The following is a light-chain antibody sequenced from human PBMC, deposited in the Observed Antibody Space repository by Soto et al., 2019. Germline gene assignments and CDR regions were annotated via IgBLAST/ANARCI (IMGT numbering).Light chain of an antibody. CDR3: QQYDNSPIT. CDR2: GAS. CDR1: VMISTY. Sequence: EIVLTQSPVTLSLSPGQRATLSCRASVMISTYVAWYQQKPGQAPRLLIYGASSRATGIPDRFSGTGSETDFTLTISRLEPEDFAVYYCQQYDNSPITFGQGTRLEIK. V-gene: IGKV3-20*01. J-gene: IGKJ5*01.